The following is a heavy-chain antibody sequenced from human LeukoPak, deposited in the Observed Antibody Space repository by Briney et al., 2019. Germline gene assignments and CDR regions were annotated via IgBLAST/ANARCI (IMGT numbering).Heavy chain of an antibody. CDR3: ARSVRYSYDYYYYMDV. Sequence: SETLSLTCTVSGGSISSYYWSWIRQPPGKGLEWIGYIYYSGSTNYNPSLKSRVTISVDTSKNQFSLKLSSVTAADTAVYYCARSVRYSYDYYYYMDVWGKGTTVTVSS. CDR2: IYYSGST. D-gene: IGHD5-18*01. J-gene: IGHJ6*03. V-gene: IGHV4-59*01. CDR1: GGSISSYY.